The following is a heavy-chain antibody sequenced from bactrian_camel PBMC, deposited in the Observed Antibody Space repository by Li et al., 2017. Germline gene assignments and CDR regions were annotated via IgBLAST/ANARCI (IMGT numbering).Heavy chain of an antibody. J-gene: IGHJ4*01. Sequence: HVQLVESGGGLVQPGGSLRLSCAISGFTFSSGYVTWVRQAPGKGLEWVSSLYSSSSSTYYADTVKGRFAISRDNANNTAYLQMHSLKPEDTAMYYCTKGVGGTPYNWGQGTQVTVS. CDR1: GFTFSSGY. CDR3: TKGVGGTPYN. CDR2: LYSSSSST. V-gene: IGHV3-2*01. D-gene: IGHD6*01.